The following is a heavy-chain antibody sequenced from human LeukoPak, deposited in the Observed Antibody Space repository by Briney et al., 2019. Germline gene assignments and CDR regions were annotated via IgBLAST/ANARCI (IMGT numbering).Heavy chain of an antibody. CDR2: IKEDGGEK. V-gene: IGHV3-7*01. D-gene: IGHD3-22*01. Sequence: GGSLRLSCAASGFTFSRYWMSWVRQAPGKGLEWVANIKEDGGEKFHVDSVKGRFTISRDNAKKSLYLQMNSLRAEDTAIYYCARRGYSDSSGYDYWGQGTLVTVSS. CDR3: ARRGYSDSSGYDY. J-gene: IGHJ4*02. CDR1: GFTFSRYW.